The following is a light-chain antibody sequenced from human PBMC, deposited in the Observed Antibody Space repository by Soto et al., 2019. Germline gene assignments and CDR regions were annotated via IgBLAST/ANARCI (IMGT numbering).Light chain of an antibody. CDR2: DAS. Sequence: ILLTQSPDTLSLSPWERATLSCRASQSVTTYLAWYQQKPGQAPRLLIYDASNRATGIPARFSGSGSGTDITLTISSLEPEDFAVYYCQQRSNWPLTFGGGTKVDIK. CDR3: QQRSNWPLT. J-gene: IGKJ4*01. V-gene: IGKV3-11*01. CDR1: QSVTTY.